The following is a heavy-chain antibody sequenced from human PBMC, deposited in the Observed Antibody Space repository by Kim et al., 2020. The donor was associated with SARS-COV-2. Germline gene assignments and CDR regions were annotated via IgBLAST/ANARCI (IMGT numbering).Heavy chain of an antibody. J-gene: IGHJ4*02. CDR2: ISSSSSYI. V-gene: IGHV3-21*01. D-gene: IGHD3-10*01. CDR3: ARIHSRGITMVRGVNLIDY. Sequence: GGSLRLSCAASGFTFSSYSMNWVRQAPGKGLEWVPSISSSSSYIYYADSVKGRFTISRDNAKNSLYLQMNSLRAEDTAVYYCARIHSRGITMVRGVNLIDYWGQGTLVTVSS. CDR1: GFTFSSYS.